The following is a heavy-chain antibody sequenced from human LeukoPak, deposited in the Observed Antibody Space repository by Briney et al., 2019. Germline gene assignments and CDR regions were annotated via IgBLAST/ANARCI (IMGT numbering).Heavy chain of an antibody. V-gene: IGHV4-34*01. D-gene: IGHD4-17*01. CDR1: GGSFSGYY. J-gene: IGHJ4*02. CDR2: INHSGST. CDR3: ARCSYMTTVYYFDY. Sequence: SETLSLTCAVYGGSFSGYYWSWIRQPPGKGLEWIGEINHSGSTNYNPSLKSRVTISVDTSKNQFSLKLGSVTAADTAVYYCARCSYMTTVYYFDYWGQGTLVTVSS.